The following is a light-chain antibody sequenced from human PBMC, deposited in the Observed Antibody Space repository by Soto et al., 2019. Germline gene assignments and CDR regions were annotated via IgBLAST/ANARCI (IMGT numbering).Light chain of an antibody. CDR1: QSVSTY. Sequence: DIVLTQSPATLSLSPGEGATLSCRASQSVSTYLAWHQQIPGQPPRLLIYDASSRAPGTPARFSGSGSGRDFTLTISSLEPEDFAIYYCQQRSNWPLTFGGGTKVEI. CDR2: DAS. J-gene: IGKJ4*01. V-gene: IGKV3-11*02. CDR3: QQRSNWPLT.